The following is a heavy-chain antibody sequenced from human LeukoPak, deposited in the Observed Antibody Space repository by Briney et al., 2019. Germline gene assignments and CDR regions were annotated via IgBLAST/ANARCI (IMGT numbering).Heavy chain of an antibody. CDR3: ARDHAIMVQGPHPFDY. Sequence: PGGSLRLSCAASGFTFSSYWMSWVRQAPGKGLEWVANIKQDGSEKYYVDSVKGRFTISRDNAKNSLYLQMNSLRAEDTAVYYCARDHAIMVQGPHPFDYWGQGTLVTVSS. D-gene: IGHD3-10*01. V-gene: IGHV3-7*03. J-gene: IGHJ4*02. CDR1: GFTFSSYW. CDR2: IKQDGSEK.